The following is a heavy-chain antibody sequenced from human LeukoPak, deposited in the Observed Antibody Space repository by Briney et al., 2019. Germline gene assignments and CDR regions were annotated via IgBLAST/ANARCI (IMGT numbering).Heavy chain of an antibody. CDR3: ARGTDSSGWHGRPPLI. D-gene: IGHD6-19*01. CDR1: GFTLSYYT. Sequence: PGGSLRLSCAASGFTLSYYTVHWVRQAPGKGLEWVALISYDAKNIWYAASVKGRFTISRDTSVNTLYLQMNSLKTEDTAVYYCARGTDSSGWHGRPPLIWGQGTLVSVSS. V-gene: IGHV3-30*04. CDR2: ISYDAKNI. J-gene: IGHJ4*02.